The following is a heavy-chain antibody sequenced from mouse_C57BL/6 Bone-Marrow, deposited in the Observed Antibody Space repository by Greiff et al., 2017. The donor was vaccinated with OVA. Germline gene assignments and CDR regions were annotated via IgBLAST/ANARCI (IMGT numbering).Heavy chain of an antibody. D-gene: IGHD6-5*01. J-gene: IGHJ2*01. CDR3: AGDPIVRRYFDY. CDR1: GFPITSGYY. CDR2: ITHSGET. Sequence: VKLVESGPGLVKPSQSLFLTCSITGFPITSGYYWIWIRQSPGKPLEWMGYITHSGETFYNPSLQSPISITRETSKNQFFLQLNSVTTEDTAMYYCAGDPIVRRYFDYWGQGTTLTVSS. V-gene: IGHV12-3*01.